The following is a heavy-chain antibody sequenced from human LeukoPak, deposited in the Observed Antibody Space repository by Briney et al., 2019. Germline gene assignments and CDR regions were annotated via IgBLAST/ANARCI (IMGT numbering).Heavy chain of an antibody. Sequence: SETLSLTCTVSGESLGTFYWSWIRQPAGQGLEYIGRIHTTGYTNYKPSPKSRVTMSVDSSKNQFSLTLRSVTATDTAIYYCARAHSGLYLDSWGQGTLVTVSS. V-gene: IGHV4-4*07. D-gene: IGHD2-15*01. J-gene: IGHJ4*02. CDR2: IHTTGYT. CDR3: ARAHSGLYLDS. CDR1: GESLGTFY.